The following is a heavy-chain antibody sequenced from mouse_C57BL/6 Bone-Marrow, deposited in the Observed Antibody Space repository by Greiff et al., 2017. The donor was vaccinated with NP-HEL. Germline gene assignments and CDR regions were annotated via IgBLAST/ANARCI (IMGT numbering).Heavy chain of an antibody. CDR3: ARPYDYDGYFDV. J-gene: IGHJ1*03. CDR1: GFTFSDYG. D-gene: IGHD2-4*01. Sequence: EVTLVESGGGLVKPGGSLKLSCAASGFTFSDYGMHWVRQAPEKGLEWVAYISSGSSTIYYADTVKGRFTISRDNAKNTLVLQMTSLRSEDTAMYYCARPYDYDGYFDVWGTGTTVTVSS. CDR2: ISSGSSTI. V-gene: IGHV5-17*01.